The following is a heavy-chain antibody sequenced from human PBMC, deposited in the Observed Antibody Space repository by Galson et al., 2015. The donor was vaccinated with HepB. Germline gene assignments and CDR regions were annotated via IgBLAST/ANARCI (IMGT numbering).Heavy chain of an antibody. J-gene: IGHJ4*02. D-gene: IGHD5-24*01. CDR1: GYTFSRFS. CDR3: ASGGLATIGGPTFDY. V-gene: IGHV1-18*01. CDR2: ISGYDVNV. Sequence: SVKVSCKASGYTFSRFSISWLRQAPGQGLEWMGWISGYDVNVRYAQKCQGRLTMTTDTSTSTAHLDLRSLRSDASAVYYCASGGLATIGGPTFDYWGQGTLVTVSS.